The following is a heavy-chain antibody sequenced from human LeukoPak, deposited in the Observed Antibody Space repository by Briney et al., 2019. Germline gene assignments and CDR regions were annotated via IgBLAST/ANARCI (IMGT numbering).Heavy chain of an antibody. D-gene: IGHD2-2*01. CDR2: ISSSSSYI. CDR3: ARGVPDIVVVPAGTFDY. V-gene: IGHV3-21*01. CDR1: GFTFSSYS. J-gene: IGHJ4*02. Sequence: GGSLRLSCAASGFTFSSYSTNWVRQAPGKGLEWVSSISSSSSYIYYADSVKGRFTISRDNAKNSLYLQMNSLRAEDTAVYYCARGVPDIVVVPAGTFDYWGQGTLVTVSS.